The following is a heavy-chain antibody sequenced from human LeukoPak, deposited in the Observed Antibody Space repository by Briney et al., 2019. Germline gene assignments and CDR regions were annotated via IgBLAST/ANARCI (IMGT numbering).Heavy chain of an antibody. CDR2: IYYSGIT. V-gene: IGHV4-59*01. D-gene: IGHD3-22*01. CDR1: GGSMSAYY. Sequence: PSETLSLTCTVSGGSMSAYYWSWIRQPPGKGLEWIGYIYYSGITNYNPSLKSRVSLSVDTSKNQFSLKLSSVTAADTAVYYCARLLRSGSYDSSGYTPFDYWGQGTLVTVSS. J-gene: IGHJ4*02. CDR3: ARLLRSGSYDSSGYTPFDY.